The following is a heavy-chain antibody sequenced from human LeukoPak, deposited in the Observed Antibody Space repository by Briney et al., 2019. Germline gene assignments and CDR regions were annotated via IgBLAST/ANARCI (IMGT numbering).Heavy chain of an antibody. CDR1: GFTFSSYG. D-gene: IGHD3-9*01. J-gene: IGHJ4*02. CDR2: ISYDGSNK. CDR3: RGVFWPLDY. Sequence: GGSLRLSCAASGFTFSSYGMHWVRQAPGKGLEWVAVISYDGSNKYYADSVKGRFTISRDNSKNTLYLQMNSLRAEDTAVYYRRGVFWPLDYWGQGTLVTVSS. V-gene: IGHV3-30*03.